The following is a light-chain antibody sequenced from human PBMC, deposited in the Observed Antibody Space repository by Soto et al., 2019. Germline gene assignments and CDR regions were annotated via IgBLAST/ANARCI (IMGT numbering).Light chain of an antibody. CDR3: QQCSVTPIT. CDR1: QSISNY. Sequence: DIQMTQSPPSLSASVGDRVTISCRTSQSISNYVSWYQQTPGKAPKLLISAASSLQSGVPSRFSGTGSGTDFTLTINRLQPEDSATYFCQQCSVTPITFGQGTRLEI. J-gene: IGKJ5*01. CDR2: AAS. V-gene: IGKV1-39*01.